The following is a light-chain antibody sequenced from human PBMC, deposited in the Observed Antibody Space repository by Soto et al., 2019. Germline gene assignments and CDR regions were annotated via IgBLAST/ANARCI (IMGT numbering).Light chain of an antibody. CDR1: QSINNNY. CDR3: QHYGGAPRT. V-gene: IGKV3-20*01. CDR2: GAS. J-gene: IGKJ1*01. Sequence: EIVLTQSPGTLSLSPGERATLSCRASQSINNNYLAWYQQKRGQAPRLLIYGASSRATGIPDRFSGSGSGTDFTLTISRREPEDFAVYYCQHYGGAPRTFGQGTKVEIK.